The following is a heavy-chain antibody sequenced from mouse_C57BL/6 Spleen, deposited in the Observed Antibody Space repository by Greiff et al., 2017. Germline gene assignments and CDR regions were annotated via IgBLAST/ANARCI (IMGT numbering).Heavy chain of an antibody. CDR2: ISYDGSN. V-gene: IGHV3-6*01. J-gene: IGHJ3*01. CDR3: SGDSYYYVSSYEFAY. CDR1: GYSITSGYY. Sequence: EVKLEESGPGLVKPSQSLTLTCSVSGYSITSGYYWYWIRQFPGNKLEWMGYISYDGSNNYNPSLKNRVSITRDKSKNQFFLKLNSVTTEDTATYYCSGDSYYYVSSYEFAYWGQGTLVTVSS. D-gene: IGHD1-1*01.